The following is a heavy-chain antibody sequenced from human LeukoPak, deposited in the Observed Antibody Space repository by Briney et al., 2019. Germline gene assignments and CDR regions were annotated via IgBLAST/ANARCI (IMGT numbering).Heavy chain of an antibody. Sequence: SETLSLTCNVSGGSISRTTYYWGWIRQPPGKGLEWIGTIYFTGNTYYTPSLKSRVTISVDTSKNQFSLKLSSVTAADTAVYYCAKRDYPAYYFDFWGQGTLVTVSS. V-gene: IGHV4-39*01. D-gene: IGHD4-17*01. CDR3: AKRDYPAYYFDF. CDR1: GGSISRTTYY. J-gene: IGHJ4*02. CDR2: IYFTGNT.